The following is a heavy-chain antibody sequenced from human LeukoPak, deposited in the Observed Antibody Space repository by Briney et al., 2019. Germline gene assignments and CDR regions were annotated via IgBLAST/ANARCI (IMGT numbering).Heavy chain of an antibody. J-gene: IGHJ3*02. V-gene: IGHV4-39*07. CDR1: GGSISSSSYY. Sequence: PSETLSLTCTVSGGSISSSSYYWGWIRQPPGKGLEWIGSIYYSGSTYYNPSLKSRVTISVDTSKNQFSLKLSSVTAADTAVYYCARSVNGYYLDAFDIWGQGTMVTVSS. CDR2: IYYSGST. D-gene: IGHD3-9*01. CDR3: ARSVNGYYLDAFDI.